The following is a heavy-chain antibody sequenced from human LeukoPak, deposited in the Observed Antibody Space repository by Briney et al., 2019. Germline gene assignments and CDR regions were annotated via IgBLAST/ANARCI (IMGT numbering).Heavy chain of an antibody. J-gene: IGHJ4*02. CDR1: GYTFTGYY. CDR2: INPNSGGT. Sequence: RASVKVSCKASGYTFTGYYMHWVRQAPGQGLEWMGWINPNSGGTNYAQKFQGWVTMTRDTSISTAYMELSRLRSDDTAVYYCARDYYGSGSYYLDYWGQGTLVTVSP. V-gene: IGHV1-2*04. D-gene: IGHD3-10*01. CDR3: ARDYYGSGSYYLDY.